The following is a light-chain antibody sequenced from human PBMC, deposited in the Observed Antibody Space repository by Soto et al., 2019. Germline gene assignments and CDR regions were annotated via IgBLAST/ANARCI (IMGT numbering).Light chain of an antibody. CDR3: QQYSSSPWT. V-gene: IGKV3-20*01. CDR2: GAS. J-gene: IGKJ1*01. CDR1: QSVSSSY. Sequence: EIVLTQSPGTLSLSPGERATLSCRASQSVSSSYLAWYQQKPGQAPRLLIYGASSGAAGIPDRFSGSGSGTDFTLTISKLEPEDSAVYYCQQYSSSPWTFGQGTRVEIK.